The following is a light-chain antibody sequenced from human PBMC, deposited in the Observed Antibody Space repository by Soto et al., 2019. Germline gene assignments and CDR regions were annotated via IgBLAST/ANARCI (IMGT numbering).Light chain of an antibody. J-gene: IGLJ2*01. CDR2: DND. CDR3: ATWDTSLSAVV. CDR1: TSNIGNNY. V-gene: IGLV1-51*01. Sequence: QSVLTQPPSVSAAPGQTVTISCSGTTSNIGNNYVSWYQQLPGTAPKLLIYDNDKRPSGIPARFSGSRSGTSATLGITGLQTGDEADYHCATWDTSLSAVVFGGGTKLTVL.